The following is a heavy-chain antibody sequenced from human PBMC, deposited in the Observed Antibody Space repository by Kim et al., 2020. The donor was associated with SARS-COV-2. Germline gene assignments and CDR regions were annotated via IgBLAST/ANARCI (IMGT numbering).Heavy chain of an antibody. CDR2: IWYDGSNK. CDR1: GFTFSSYG. D-gene: IGHD3-22*01. J-gene: IGHJ3*02. Sequence: GGSLRLSCAASGFTFSSYGMHWVRQAPGKGLEWVAVIWYDGSNKYYADSVKGRFTISRDNSKNTLYLQMNSLRAEDTAVYYCARDVGPRVTMIVVANDAFDIWGQGTMVTVSS. V-gene: IGHV3-33*01. CDR3: ARDVGPRVTMIVVANDAFDI.